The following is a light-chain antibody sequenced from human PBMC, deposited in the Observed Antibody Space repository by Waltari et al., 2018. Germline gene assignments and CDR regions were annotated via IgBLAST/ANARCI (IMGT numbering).Light chain of an antibody. V-gene: IGLV2-23*02. CDR2: EVI. CDR3: CSYVGRNIWV. CDR1: SSDVGSYNL. J-gene: IGLJ3*02. Sequence: QSALTQPASASGSPGQSITIPCTGTSSDVGSYNLFSWYQQHPDKAPKLLVYEVIERPSGVSNRFSGSKSGNTASLTISGLQAEDEADYYCCSYVGRNIWVFGGGTKVTVL.